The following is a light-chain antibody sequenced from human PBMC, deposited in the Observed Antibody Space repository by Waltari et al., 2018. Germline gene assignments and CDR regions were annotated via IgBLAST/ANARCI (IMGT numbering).Light chain of an antibody. Sequence: SYVLTQTPSVSVAPRKTARITCGGDNIGTKSVHWYQRKPGQAPVLVSWDDRARASGIPERISGSISGNTATLTISRGEAGDEADYYCQVWDSSSDPVIFGGGTKLTVL. J-gene: IGLJ2*01. CDR2: DDR. CDR3: QVWDSSSDPVI. V-gene: IGLV3-21*04. CDR1: NIGTKS.